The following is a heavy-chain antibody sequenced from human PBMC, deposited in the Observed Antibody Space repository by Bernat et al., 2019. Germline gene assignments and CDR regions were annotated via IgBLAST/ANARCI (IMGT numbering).Heavy chain of an antibody. CDR2: ITGDGSST. CDR3: ASLFCRTNRCFDY. J-gene: IGHJ4*02. CDR1: GVTFSSHR. D-gene: IGHD2-15*01. V-gene: IGHV3-74*01. Sequence: DVQLVESGGGLVQPGGSLRLSCAASGVTFSSHRMYWVRQAPGEGLVCVSLITGDGSSTNYADYVKGRFTISRDNAKNTLYLQMNSLGAEDTAVYYCASLFCRTNRCFDYWGQGTLVTGSS.